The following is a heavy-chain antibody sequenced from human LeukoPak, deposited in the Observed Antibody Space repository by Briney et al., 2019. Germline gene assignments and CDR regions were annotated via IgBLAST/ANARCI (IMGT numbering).Heavy chain of an antibody. CDR1: GFSFSNSW. CDR3: AGDRGYTSFDF. V-gene: IGHV3-7*01. CDR2: TKPDGSQK. D-gene: IGHD5-18*01. J-gene: IGHJ4*02. Sequence: GGSLRLSCAAYGFSFSNSWMNWLRQAPGKGLEWVASTKPDGSQKYYVDSVKGRFFVSRDNVKDSLYLQMDSLRADDTAVYYCAGDRGYTSFDFWGQGTLVAVSS.